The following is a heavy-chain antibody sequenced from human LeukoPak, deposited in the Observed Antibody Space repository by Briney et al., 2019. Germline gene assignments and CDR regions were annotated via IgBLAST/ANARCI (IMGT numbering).Heavy chain of an antibody. J-gene: IGHJ4*02. D-gene: IGHD1-26*01. V-gene: IGHV3-23*01. CDR3: AKDAVGGTAYYFDY. CDR2: ISSSGDT. Sequence: GGSLRLSGAASGFTFSSYAMSWARQAPGKGLEWVSAISSSGDTYYAGSVKGRFTISRDNSKNTLYLQMNSLRAEDTAVYYCAKDAVGGTAYYFDYWGQGTLVTVSS. CDR1: GFTFSSYA.